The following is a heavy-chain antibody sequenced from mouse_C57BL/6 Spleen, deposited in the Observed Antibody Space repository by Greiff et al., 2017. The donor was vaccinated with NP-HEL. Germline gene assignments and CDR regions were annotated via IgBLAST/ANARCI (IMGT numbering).Heavy chain of an antibody. CDR3: ARRDYSNPTYFDV. D-gene: IGHD2-5*01. CDR2: IDPSDSET. Sequence: VQLQQPGAELVRPGSSVKLSCKASGYTFTSYWMHWVKQRPIQGLEWIGNIDPSDSETHYNQKFKDKATLTVDKSSSTAYMQLSSLTSEDSAVYYCARRDYSNPTYFDVWGTGTTVTVSS. V-gene: IGHV1-52*01. J-gene: IGHJ1*03. CDR1: GYTFTSYW.